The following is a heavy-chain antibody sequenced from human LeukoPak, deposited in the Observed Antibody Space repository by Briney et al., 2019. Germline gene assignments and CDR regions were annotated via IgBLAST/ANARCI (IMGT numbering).Heavy chain of an antibody. V-gene: IGHV4-4*02. CDR2: INHSGST. J-gene: IGHJ4*02. Sequence: SETLSLTCAVSGGSISSSNWWSWVRQPPGKGLEWIGEINHSGSTNYNPSLKSRVTISVDKSKNQFSLKLSSVTAADTAVYYCASLDYGGNSFRIDYWGQGTLVTVSS. CDR3: ASLDYGGNSFRIDY. CDR1: GGSISSSNW. D-gene: IGHD4-23*01.